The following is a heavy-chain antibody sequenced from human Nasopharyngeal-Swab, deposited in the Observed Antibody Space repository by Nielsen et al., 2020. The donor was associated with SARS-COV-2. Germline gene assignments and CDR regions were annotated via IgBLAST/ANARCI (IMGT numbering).Heavy chain of an antibody. V-gene: IGHV1-46*01. J-gene: IGHJ3*02. CDR2: INPSGSST. CDR3: ARGRDCTNGVCYAGGTDAFDI. Sequence: WAGQAPGQGLEGMGIINPSGSSTSYAQKFQGRVTMTRDTSTSTVYMELSSLRSEDTAVYYCARGRDCTNGVCYAGGTDAFDIWGQGTMVTVSS. D-gene: IGHD2-8*01.